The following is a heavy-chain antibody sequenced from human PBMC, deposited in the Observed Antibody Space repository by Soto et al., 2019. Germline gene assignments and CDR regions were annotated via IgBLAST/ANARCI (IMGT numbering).Heavy chain of an antibody. CDR2: ISSSSSTI. J-gene: IGHJ4*02. D-gene: IGHD6-19*01. V-gene: IGHV3-48*02. Sequence: EVQLVESGGGLVQPGGSLRLSCAASGFTFSSYSMNWVRQAPGKGLEWVSYISSSSSTIYYADSVKGRFTISRDNAKNARDLQMNSLRDEDTAVYYCAIGGQWLVPFDYWGQGTLVTVSS. CDR1: GFTFSSYS. CDR3: AIGGQWLVPFDY.